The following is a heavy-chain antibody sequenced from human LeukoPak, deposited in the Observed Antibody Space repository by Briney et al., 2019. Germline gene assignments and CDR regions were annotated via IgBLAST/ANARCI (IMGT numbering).Heavy chain of an antibody. V-gene: IGHV1-24*01. J-gene: IGHJ4*02. D-gene: IGHD2-15*01. CDR3: ATSLHRAYFDY. Sequence: DSVEVSCKVSGYTLTELSIHWVRQAPGKGLEWMGGFDPEDGETIYAQKFQGRVTMTEDTSTDTAYIELSSLRSEDTAVYYCATSLHRAYFDYWGQGTLVTVSS. CDR2: FDPEDGET. CDR1: GYTLTELS.